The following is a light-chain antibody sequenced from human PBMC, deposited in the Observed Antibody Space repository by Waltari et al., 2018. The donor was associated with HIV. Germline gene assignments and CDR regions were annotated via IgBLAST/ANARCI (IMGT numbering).Light chain of an antibody. CDR1: QSLLSRNGYNY. CDR3: MQALQTPWT. V-gene: IGKV2-28*01. Sequence: DVVMTQSPLSLRVTPGEPASISCRSSQSLLSRNGYNYLDWYLQKPGQSPQLLIYLGSNRASGVPDRFSGSGSGTDFTLKISRVEAEDVGVYYCMQALQTPWTFGQGTKVEIK. J-gene: IGKJ1*01. CDR2: LGS.